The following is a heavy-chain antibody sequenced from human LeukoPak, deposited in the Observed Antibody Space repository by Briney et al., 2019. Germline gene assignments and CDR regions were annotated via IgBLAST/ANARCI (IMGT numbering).Heavy chain of an antibody. D-gene: IGHD1-1*01. V-gene: IGHV3-11*06. Sequence: PGGSLRLSCAASGFTFSDYYMSWIRQAPGKWLEWVSYISDRTSDTNYIDSVKGRFTISRDNAKNSLYLQMNSLRAEDTAVYYCTRVGSSGSVDYWGQGTLITVSS. CDR2: ISDRTSDT. CDR3: TRVGSSGSVDY. CDR1: GFTFSDYY. J-gene: IGHJ4*02.